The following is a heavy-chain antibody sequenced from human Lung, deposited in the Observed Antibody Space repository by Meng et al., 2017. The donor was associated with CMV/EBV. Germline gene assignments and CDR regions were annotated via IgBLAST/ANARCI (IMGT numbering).Heavy chain of an antibody. CDR1: GFTFNTYW. CDR3: AREYRLKYDSSGFDF. V-gene: IGHV3-74*01. Sequence: GESLKISCAASGFTFNTYWMHWVRQAPGKGLVWVSRITSDGSSTTYADSVKGRFTISRDNAKNTLYLQMNSLGAEDTAVYYCAREYRLKYDSSGFDFWGQGTLVTFSS. J-gene: IGHJ4*02. D-gene: IGHD3-22*01. CDR2: ITSDGSST.